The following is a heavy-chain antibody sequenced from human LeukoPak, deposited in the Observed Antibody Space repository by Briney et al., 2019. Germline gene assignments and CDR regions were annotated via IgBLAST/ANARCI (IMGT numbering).Heavy chain of an antibody. CDR2: IYTSGST. CDR3: AREDVDTGSDC. J-gene: IGHJ4*02. CDR1: GGSISSGTYH. Sequence: PSETLSLTCTVSGGSISSGTYHWSWIRQPAGKGLEWIGRIYTSGSTDYNPSLKSRVTISKDTSQNHFSLKLSSVTAADTAVYYCAREDVDTGSDCWGQGTLVTVST. D-gene: IGHD5-18*01. V-gene: IGHV4-61*02.